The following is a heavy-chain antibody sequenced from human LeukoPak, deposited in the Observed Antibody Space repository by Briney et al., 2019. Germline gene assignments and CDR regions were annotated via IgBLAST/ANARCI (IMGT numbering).Heavy chain of an antibody. Sequence: SETLSLTCTVSGGSISSYYWSWIRQPPGKGLEWIGYIYYSGSTNYNPSLKSRVTMSVDTSKNQFSLKLSSVTAADTAVYYCARATYSGYDWDFDYWGQGTLVTVSS. J-gene: IGHJ4*02. V-gene: IGHV4-59*08. CDR3: ARATYSGYDWDFDY. CDR2: IYYSGST. D-gene: IGHD5-12*01. CDR1: GGSISSYY.